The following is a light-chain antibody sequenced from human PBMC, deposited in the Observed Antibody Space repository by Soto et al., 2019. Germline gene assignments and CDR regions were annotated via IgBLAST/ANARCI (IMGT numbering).Light chain of an antibody. V-gene: IGKV1-5*01. CDR2: DAF. CDR3: LQHKSYPIT. CDR1: QSINNW. Sequence: DIQMTQSPSTLSASVGDRVTITCRASQSINNWLAWYQQKPGKAPKLLIFDAFSLESGVPFRFSGSGFGTEFTLTISSLQPEDFATYYCLQHKSYPITFGQGTRLEIK. J-gene: IGKJ5*01.